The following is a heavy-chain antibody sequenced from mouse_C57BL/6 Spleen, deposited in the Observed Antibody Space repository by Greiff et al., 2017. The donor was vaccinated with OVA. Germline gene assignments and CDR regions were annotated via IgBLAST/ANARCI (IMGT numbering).Heavy chain of an antibody. Sequence: QVQLQQSGAELVRPGTSVKMSCKASGYTFTNYWIGWAKQRPGHGLEWIGDIYPGGGYTNYNEKFKGKATLTADKSSSTAYMQFSSLTSEDSAIYYCALYYQYYFDDWGQGTTLTVSS. V-gene: IGHV1-63*01. CDR3: ALYYQYYFDD. CDR2: IYPGGGYT. J-gene: IGHJ2*01. CDR1: GYTFTNYW. D-gene: IGHD2-1*01.